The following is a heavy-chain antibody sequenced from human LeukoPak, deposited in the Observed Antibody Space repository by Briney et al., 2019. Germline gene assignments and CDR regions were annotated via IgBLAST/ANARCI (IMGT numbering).Heavy chain of an antibody. V-gene: IGHV3-7*05. CDR3: ARGRDYYDSSGYLF. CDR2: IKQDGSEK. D-gene: IGHD3-22*01. J-gene: IGHJ4*02. Sequence: QPGGSLRLSCAASGFTFSRYWMTWVRQAPGKGLEWVANIKQDGSEKYYVDSVKGRLTISRDNAKNSLYLQMNSLRAEDTAVYYCARGRDYYDSSGYLFWGQGTLVTVSS. CDR1: GFTFSRYW.